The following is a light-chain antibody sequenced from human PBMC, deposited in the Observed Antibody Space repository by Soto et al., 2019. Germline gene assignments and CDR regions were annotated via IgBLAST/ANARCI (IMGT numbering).Light chain of an antibody. CDR3: QQYGSSPIT. CDR1: QSVSSSY. J-gene: IGKJ5*01. V-gene: IGKV3-20*01. Sequence: EIVLTQSPGTLSLSPGERATLSCRASQSVSSSYLAWYQQKPGQAPRLLIYGASSRATGIPDRFSGSGSGTDLTLTISRLEPEDFAVYYCQQYGSSPITFGQGTDWRL. CDR2: GAS.